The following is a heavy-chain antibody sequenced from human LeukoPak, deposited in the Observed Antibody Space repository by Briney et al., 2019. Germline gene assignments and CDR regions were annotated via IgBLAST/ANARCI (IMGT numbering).Heavy chain of an antibody. J-gene: IGHJ3*02. CDR2: MKVDGSDI. V-gene: IGHV3-7*03. CDR3: ARGVSISSSWYNDI. Sequence: GGSLRLSCAASGFTFTNDFMTWVRQAPGKGLEWVANMKVDGSDIHYVDSVKGRFTISSDNAKNSLYLQMNSLRAEDTAVYYCARGVSISSSWYNDIWGQGTMVTVS. CDR1: GFTFTNDF. D-gene: IGHD6-13*01.